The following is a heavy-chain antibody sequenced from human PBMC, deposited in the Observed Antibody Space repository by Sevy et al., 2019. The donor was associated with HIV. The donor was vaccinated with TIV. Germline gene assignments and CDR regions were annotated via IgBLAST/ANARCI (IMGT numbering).Heavy chain of an antibody. CDR1: GFTLDAYW. J-gene: IGHJ4*02. CDR3: ARAIAAAAGF. D-gene: IGHD6-13*01. CDR2: INQDGSTK. V-gene: IGHV3-7*01. Sequence: GGSLRLSCAASGFTLDAYWMHWVRQAPGKGLEWLANINQDGSTKYYAASVKGRFTISRDNAKNLVYLQMSSMGPEDTSLYYCARAIAAAAGFWGQGTLVTVSS.